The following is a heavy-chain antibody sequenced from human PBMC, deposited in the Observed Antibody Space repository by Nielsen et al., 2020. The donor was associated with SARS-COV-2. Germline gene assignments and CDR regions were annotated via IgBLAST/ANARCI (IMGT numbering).Heavy chain of an antibody. CDR3: ARGAYYYGSGSYGY. CDR1: GFTFSSYW. CDR2: INSDGSST. Sequence: GESLKISCAASGFTFSSYWMHWVRQAPGKGLVWVSRINSDGSSTSYADSVKGRFTISRDNAKNTLYLQMNSLRAEDTAVYYCARGAYYYGSGSYGYWGQGTLVTVSS. V-gene: IGHV3-74*01. D-gene: IGHD3-10*01. J-gene: IGHJ4*02.